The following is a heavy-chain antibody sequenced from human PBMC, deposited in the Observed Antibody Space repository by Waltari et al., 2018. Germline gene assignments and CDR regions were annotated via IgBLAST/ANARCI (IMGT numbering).Heavy chain of an antibody. J-gene: IGHJ4*02. CDR1: GGSFSGYY. CDR2: INHSGST. V-gene: IGHV4-34*01. CDR3: ARRPLTMVRGVISYYFDY. Sequence: QVQLQQWGAGLLKPSETLSLTCAVYGGSFSGYYWSWIRQPPGKGLEWIGEINHSGSTNYNPSLKSRVTISVDTSKNQFSLKLSSVTAADTAVYYCARRPLTMVRGVISYYFDYWGQGTLVTVSS. D-gene: IGHD3-10*01.